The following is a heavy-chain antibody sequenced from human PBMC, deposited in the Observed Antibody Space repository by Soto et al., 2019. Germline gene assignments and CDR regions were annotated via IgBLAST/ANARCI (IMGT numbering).Heavy chain of an antibody. CDR2: IYSGGST. CDR3: ARDSDCSSTSCYGGDAFDI. V-gene: IGHV3-53*01. D-gene: IGHD2-2*01. J-gene: IGHJ3*02. CDR1: GFTVSSNY. Sequence: GGSLRLSCAASGFTVSSNYMSWVRQAPGKGLEWVSVIYSGGSTYYADSVKGRFTISRDNSKNTLYLQMNSLRAEDTAVYYCARDSDCSSTSCYGGDAFDIWGQGTMVTVSS.